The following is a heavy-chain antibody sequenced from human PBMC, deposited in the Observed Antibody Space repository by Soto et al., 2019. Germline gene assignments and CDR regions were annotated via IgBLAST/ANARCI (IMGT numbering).Heavy chain of an antibody. CDR1: GYTFTSYG. V-gene: IGHV1-18*01. D-gene: IGHD6-19*01. Sequence: ASVKVSCKASGYTFTSYGISWVRQAPGQGLEWMGGISAYNGNTNYAQKLQGRVTMTTDTSTSTAYMELRSLRSDYTAVYSCARAREGSGWFYYYYGMDVWGQGTTVTVSS. CDR2: ISAYNGNT. CDR3: ARAREGSGWFYYYYGMDV. J-gene: IGHJ6*02.